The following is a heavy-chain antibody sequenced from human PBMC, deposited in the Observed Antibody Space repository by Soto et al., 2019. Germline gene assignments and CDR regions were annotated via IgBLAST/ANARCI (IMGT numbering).Heavy chain of an antibody. CDR1: GGSMVCYY. CDR3: ARQSSYYGSGIYLVWFDP. CDR2: IYYSGST. D-gene: IGHD3-10*01. Sequence: SETLSLTCTVTGGSMVCYYWSWIGQPPGKGLEWIGYIYYSGSTNYNPSLKSRVTISVDTSKNQFSLKLSSVTAADTAVYYCARQSSYYGSGIYLVWFDPWGQGTLVTVS. V-gene: IGHV4-59*08. J-gene: IGHJ5*02.